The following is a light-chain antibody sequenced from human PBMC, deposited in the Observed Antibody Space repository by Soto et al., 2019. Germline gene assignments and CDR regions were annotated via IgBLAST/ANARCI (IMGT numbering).Light chain of an antibody. V-gene: IGLV2-14*01. J-gene: IGLJ1*01. CDR1: SSDVGGYNY. CDR3: SSYTSSSIDYV. Sequence: QSALTQPASLSGSPGQSITISCTGTSSDVGGYNYVSWYQQHPGKAPKLMIYEVSNRPSGVSNRFSGSKSGNTASLTISGLQAEYEADYYCSSYTSSSIDYVFGTGTKVTVL. CDR2: EVS.